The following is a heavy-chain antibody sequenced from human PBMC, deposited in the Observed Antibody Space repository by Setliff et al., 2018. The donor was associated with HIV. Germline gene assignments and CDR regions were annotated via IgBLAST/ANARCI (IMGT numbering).Heavy chain of an antibody. CDR1: GISVNSNF. V-gene: IGHV3-66*02. Sequence: PGGSLRPSCAASGISVNSNFMTWVRQAPGKGLEWVSVIYSGGRTYYGDPVKGRFTISRDNSKNLVYLQMNRLRPEDTAVYYCAKGEGHYYYFYMDVWGKGTMVTVSS. CDR2: IYSGGRT. CDR3: AKGEGHYYYFYMDV. D-gene: IGHD3-10*01. J-gene: IGHJ6*03.